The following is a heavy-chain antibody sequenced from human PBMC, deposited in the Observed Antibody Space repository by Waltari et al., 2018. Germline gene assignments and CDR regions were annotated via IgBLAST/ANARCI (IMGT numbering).Heavy chain of an antibody. Sequence: QVQLVESGGGVVQPGRSLRLSCAASGFTFSSYGMHWFRQAPGKGLEWVAVIWYDGSNKYYADSVKGRFTISRDNSKNTLYLQMNSLRAEDTAVYYCARDSQLKLSIDYWGQGTLVTVSS. CDR2: IWYDGSNK. J-gene: IGHJ4*02. CDR1: GFTFSSYG. CDR3: ARDSQLKLSIDY. V-gene: IGHV3-33*01. D-gene: IGHD5-18*01.